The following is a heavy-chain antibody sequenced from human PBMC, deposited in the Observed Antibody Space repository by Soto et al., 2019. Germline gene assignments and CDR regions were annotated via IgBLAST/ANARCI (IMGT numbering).Heavy chain of an antibody. CDR3: VRGTNKRDGDFGDF. CDR2: IWYDGSQE. J-gene: IGHJ4*02. CDR1: GFSFSNYG. Sequence: QVQLMESGGGVVQPGRSLRLSCATSGFSFSNYGMHWMRQAAGKGLEWVAAIWYDGSQEHYPDSENGRFTISRDNSKNTLYLQMTSLRPEDTAVYYCVRGTNKRDGDFGDFWGQGTLVTVSS. D-gene: IGHD4-17*01. V-gene: IGHV3-33*01.